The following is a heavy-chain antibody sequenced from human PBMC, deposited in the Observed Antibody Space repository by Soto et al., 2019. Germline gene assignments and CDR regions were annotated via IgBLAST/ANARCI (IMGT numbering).Heavy chain of an antibody. CDR3: ARDGGGSSSSYYYYYYMDV. V-gene: IGHV4-59*02. CDR2: IYYSRST. D-gene: IGHD6-6*01. Sequence: SETLSLTCTVSGGSVSSFYWSWIRQPPGKGLEWIGYIYYSRSTKYNPSLQSRVTISLDTSKNQFSLKMSSVTAADTALYYCARDGGGSSSSYYYYYYMDVWGKGTTVTVSS. J-gene: IGHJ6*03. CDR1: GGSVSSFY.